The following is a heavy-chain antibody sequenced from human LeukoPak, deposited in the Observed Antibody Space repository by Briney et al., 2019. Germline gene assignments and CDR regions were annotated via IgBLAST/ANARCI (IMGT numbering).Heavy chain of an antibody. J-gene: IGHJ4*02. CDR1: GYTFSTYT. CDR2: TNTNTGNP. CDR3: GRDPRLGIRGYTYGYIDY. V-gene: IGHV7-4-1*02. D-gene: IGHD5-18*01. Sequence: ASVKVSCKTSGYTFSTYTITWVRQAPGQGLEWMGWTNTNTGNPTYAQGFTGRYVFSLDTSVSTAYLQISGLTADDTAVYFCGRDPRLGIRGYTYGYIDYWGQGTLVTVSS.